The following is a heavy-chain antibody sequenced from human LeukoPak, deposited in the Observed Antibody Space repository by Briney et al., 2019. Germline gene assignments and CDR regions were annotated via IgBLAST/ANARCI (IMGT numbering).Heavy chain of an antibody. D-gene: IGHD3-22*01. Sequence: SVKVSCKASGGTFSSNAISRVRQAPGQGLEWMGRIIPLFGIANYAQKFQGRVTITADKSTSTAYMELSSLRYEDTAVYYCAREQWNYYDSSGYFVFDYWGQGTLVTVSS. J-gene: IGHJ4*02. CDR3: AREQWNYYDSSGYFVFDY. CDR1: GGTFSSNA. V-gene: IGHV1-69*04. CDR2: IIPLFGIA.